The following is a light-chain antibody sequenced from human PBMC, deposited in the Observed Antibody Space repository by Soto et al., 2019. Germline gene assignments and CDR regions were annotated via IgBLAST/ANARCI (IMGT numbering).Light chain of an antibody. CDR2: GAS. J-gene: IGKJ1*01. V-gene: IGKV3-20*01. CDR3: QQYGSSIQT. CDR1: QSVGSNY. Sequence: EIVLTQFPGTLSWSPGERATLSCRASQSVGSNYLAWYQQRPGQPPNLLIFGASHRAPDIPDRFSGSGSGTDFTLTISRLEPEDFAVYYCQQYGSSIQTFGQGTKVEIK.